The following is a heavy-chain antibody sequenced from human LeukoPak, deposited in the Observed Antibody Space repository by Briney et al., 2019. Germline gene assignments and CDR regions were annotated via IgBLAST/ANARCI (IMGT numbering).Heavy chain of an antibody. CDR3: AKMWGASNHYYYIDV. CDR2: VRFNGGNE. V-gene: IGHV3-30*02. D-gene: IGHD4-11*01. CDR1: GVALSSYG. Sequence: GGSLRLSCTASGVALSSYGMHWVRQAPGKGLEWLAFVRFNGGNEYYADSVKGRFTISRDNSKSTLYLQMNSLRAEDTAVYYCAKMWGASNHYYYIDVWGEGTTVTVSS. J-gene: IGHJ6*03.